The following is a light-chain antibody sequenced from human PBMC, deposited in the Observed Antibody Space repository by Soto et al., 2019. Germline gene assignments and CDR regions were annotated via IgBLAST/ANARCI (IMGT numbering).Light chain of an antibody. V-gene: IGLV2-8*01. J-gene: IGLJ2*01. Sequence: QSALTHPPAASGSPGQSVTISCTGTSSDVGGYNYVSWYQQHPDKAPKLIIYEVSKRPSGVPDRFSGSKSGNTASLTGYGLQAVDEADYYCSSYGGYNNVIFGGGTKVTVL. CDR3: SSYGGYNNVI. CDR2: EVS. CDR1: SSDVGGYNY.